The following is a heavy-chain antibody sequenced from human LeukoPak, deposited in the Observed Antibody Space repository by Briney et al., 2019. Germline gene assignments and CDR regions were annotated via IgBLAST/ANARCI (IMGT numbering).Heavy chain of an antibody. CDR1: GYSFTGYY. D-gene: IGHD2-15*01. Sequence: ASVKVSCKASGYSFTGYYMHWVRQAPGQGLEWMGRTNPNSGGTNYAQRFQGRVTMTRDTSISTDYMELSGLRSDDTAVYYCASGGGSFGDVWGQGTMVTVSS. CDR3: ASGGGSFGDV. V-gene: IGHV1-2*06. J-gene: IGHJ3*01. CDR2: TNPNSGGT.